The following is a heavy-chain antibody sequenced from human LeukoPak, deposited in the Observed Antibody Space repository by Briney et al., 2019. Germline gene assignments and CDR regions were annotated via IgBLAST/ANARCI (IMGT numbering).Heavy chain of an antibody. Sequence: ASVKVSCKASGYTFTSYAMHWVRQAPGQRLEWMGWINAGNGNTKYSQKFQGRVTITRDTSASTAYMEQSSLRSEDTAVYYCARDLGYCSGGSCTEFIYWGQGTLVTVSS. V-gene: IGHV1-3*01. CDR3: ARDLGYCSGGSCTEFIY. D-gene: IGHD2-15*01. CDR1: GYTFTSYA. CDR2: INAGNGNT. J-gene: IGHJ4*02.